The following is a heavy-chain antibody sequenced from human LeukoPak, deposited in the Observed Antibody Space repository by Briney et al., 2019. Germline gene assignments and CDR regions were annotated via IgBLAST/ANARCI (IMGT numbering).Heavy chain of an antibody. J-gene: IGHJ4*02. CDR3: ARRDTVTTPFDY. CDR2: IYYSGST. V-gene: IGHV4-31*03. D-gene: IGHD4-11*01. CDR1: GGSISSGGYY. Sequence: SQTLSLTCTVSGGSISSGGYYWSWIRQHPGKGLEWIGYIYYSGSTNYNPSLKSRVTISVDTSKNQFSLKLSSVTAADTAVYYCARRDTVTTPFDYWGQGTLVTVSS.